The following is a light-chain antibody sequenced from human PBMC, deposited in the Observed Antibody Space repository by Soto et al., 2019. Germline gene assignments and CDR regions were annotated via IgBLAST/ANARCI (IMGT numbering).Light chain of an antibody. CDR3: CSYAGSSTWV. Sequence: QSALTQPASVSGSPGQSITISCTGTSSDVGSYNFVSWYQQHPDKAPKLMIYEGSKRPSGVSNRFSGSKSGNTASLTISGLQAEDEADYYCCSYAGSSTWVFGTGTKVTVL. CDR2: EGS. J-gene: IGLJ1*01. CDR1: SSDVGSYNF. V-gene: IGLV2-23*01.